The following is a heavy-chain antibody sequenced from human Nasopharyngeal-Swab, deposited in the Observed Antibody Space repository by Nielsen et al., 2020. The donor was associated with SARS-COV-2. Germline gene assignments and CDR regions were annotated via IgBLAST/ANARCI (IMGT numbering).Heavy chain of an antibody. D-gene: IGHD6-19*01. V-gene: IGHV4-59*01. CDR3: ARDQRSGWFDAFDI. J-gene: IGHJ3*02. CDR2: IYYSGST. Sequence: WIRQPPGKGLEWTGYIYYSGSTNYNPSLKSRVTISVDTSKNQFSLKLSSVTAADTAVYYCARDQRSGWFDAFDIWGQGTMVT.